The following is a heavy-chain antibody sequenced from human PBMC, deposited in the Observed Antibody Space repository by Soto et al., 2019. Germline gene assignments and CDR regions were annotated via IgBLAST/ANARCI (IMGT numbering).Heavy chain of an antibody. J-gene: IGHJ5*02. CDR1: GGTFSSYA. CDR3: ARDAWYYDSSGP. V-gene: IGHV1-69*13. Sequence: GASVKVSCKASGGTFSSYAISWVRQAPGQGLEWMGGIIPIFGTANYAQKFQGRVTITADESTSTAYMELSSLRSEDTAVYYCARDAWYYDSSGPWGQGTLVTVSS. D-gene: IGHD3-22*01. CDR2: IIPIFGTA.